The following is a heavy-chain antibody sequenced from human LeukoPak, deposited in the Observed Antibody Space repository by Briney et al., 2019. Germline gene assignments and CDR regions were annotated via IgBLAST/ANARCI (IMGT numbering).Heavy chain of an antibody. D-gene: IGHD6-13*01. J-gene: IGHJ4*02. CDR1: GFTFSSYA. Sequence: QPGGSLRLSCAASGFTFSSYAMSWVRQAPGKGLEWVAVISYDGSNKYYADSVKGRFTISRDNSKNTLYLQMNSLRAEDTAVYYCAKSPRGIAAAGTASEDILYYFDYWGQGTLVTVSS. CDR3: AKSPRGIAAAGTASEDILYYFDY. CDR2: ISYDGSNK. V-gene: IGHV3-30*18.